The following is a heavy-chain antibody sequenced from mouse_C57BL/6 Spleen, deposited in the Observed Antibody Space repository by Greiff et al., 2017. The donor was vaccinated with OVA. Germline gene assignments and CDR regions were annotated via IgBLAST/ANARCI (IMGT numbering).Heavy chain of an antibody. CDR2: ISPNYGTT. V-gene: IGHV1-39*01. CDR1: GYSFTDYN. Sequence: VQLQQSGPELVKPGASVKISCKASGYSFTDYNMNWVKQSNGKSLEWIGVISPNYGTTSYKQNFKGKVTLTVDQSSSTAYMQLNSLTSEDSAVYYCERSKYYGYDGIFDVWGQGTTLTVSS. CDR3: ERSKYYGYDGIFDV. D-gene: IGHD2-2*01. J-gene: IGHJ2*01.